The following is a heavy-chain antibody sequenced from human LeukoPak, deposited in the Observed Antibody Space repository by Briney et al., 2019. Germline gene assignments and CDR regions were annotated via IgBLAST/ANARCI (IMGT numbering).Heavy chain of an antibody. CDR2: IATTGDT. CDR1: GFTFSTYD. V-gene: IGHV3-13*01. Sequence: GGSLRLSCAASGFTFSTYDMYWVRQATGKGLEWVSAIATTGDTYYPGSVKGRFTISRDNAKNSLYLQMNSLRAEDTAVYYCARDPDYYDSSGFGAFDIWGQGTMVTVSS. J-gene: IGHJ3*02. CDR3: ARDPDYYDSSGFGAFDI. D-gene: IGHD3-22*01.